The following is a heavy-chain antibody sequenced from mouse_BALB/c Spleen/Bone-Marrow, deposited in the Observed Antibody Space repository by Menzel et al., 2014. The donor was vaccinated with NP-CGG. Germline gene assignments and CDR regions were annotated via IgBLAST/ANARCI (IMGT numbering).Heavy chain of an antibody. J-gene: IGHJ2*01. CDR3: ARAVYGNFDY. Sequence: EVQLVESGGGLVQPGGSLRLSCATSGFTFSDFYMEWVRQPPGKRLEWIAASRNKVNDYTTEYSASVKGRFIASRDTSQSILYLQMNALRAEDTAIYYCARAVYGNFDYWGQGTTLTVSS. V-gene: IGHV7-1*02. CDR2: SRNKVNDYTT. D-gene: IGHD2-1*01. CDR1: GFTFSDFY.